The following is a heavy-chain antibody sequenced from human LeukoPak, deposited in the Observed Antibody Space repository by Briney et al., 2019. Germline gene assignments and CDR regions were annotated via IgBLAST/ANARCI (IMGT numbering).Heavy chain of an antibody. J-gene: IGHJ4*02. CDR1: GGSISSGFYS. V-gene: IGHV4-30-2*01. CDR3: ARDADPLAFDY. CDR2: VRHTGTT. Sequence: SQTLSLTCAVSGGSISSGFYSWNWIRQPPRKGLEWIGYVRHTGTTYYNPSLKSRLTISVCTSKNQFSLKLSSVTAADTAIYYCARDADPLAFDYWGQGTLVTVSS.